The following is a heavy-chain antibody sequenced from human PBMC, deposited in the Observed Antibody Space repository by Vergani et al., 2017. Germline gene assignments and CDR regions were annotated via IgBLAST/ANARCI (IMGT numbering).Heavy chain of an antibody. Sequence: QVQLVQSGAEVKKPGASVKVSCKASGGTFSSYAISWVRQAPGQGLEWMGRIIPILGIANYAQQFQGGVTITADKSTSTAYMELSSLRSEDTAVYYCARDGYYYDSSGYYFSVEVGDYWGQGTLVTVSS. CDR1: GGTFSSYA. CDR3: ARDGYYYDSSGYYFSVEVGDY. CDR2: IIPILGIA. D-gene: IGHD3-22*01. J-gene: IGHJ4*02. V-gene: IGHV1-69*04.